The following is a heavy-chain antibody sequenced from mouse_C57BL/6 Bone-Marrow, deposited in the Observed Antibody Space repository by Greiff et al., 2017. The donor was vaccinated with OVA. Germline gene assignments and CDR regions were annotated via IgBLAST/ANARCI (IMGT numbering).Heavy chain of an antibody. D-gene: IGHD2-3*01. Sequence: EVQLVESGGGLVQPGGSLKLSCAASGFTFSDYYMYWVRQTPEKRLEWVAYISNGGGSTYYPDTVKDRFTISRDNAKNTLYLQLSSLKSEDTAMYYCARPPYNGCYGFAYWGQGTLVTVSA. CDR1: GFTFSDYY. CDR2: ISNGGGST. J-gene: IGHJ3*01. CDR3: ARPPYNGCYGFAY. V-gene: IGHV5-12*01.